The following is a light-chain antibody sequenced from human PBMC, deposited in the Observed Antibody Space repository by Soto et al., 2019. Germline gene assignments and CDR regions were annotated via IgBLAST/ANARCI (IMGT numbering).Light chain of an antibody. CDR1: QSVRNY. CDR3: HQRINWPPIT. J-gene: IGKJ5*01. V-gene: IGKV3-11*01. Sequence: EIVLTQSPATLSLSPGERATLSCRASQSVRNYLAWYQQKPGQAPRLLIYDASNRATGIPARFSGSGSGTAFTLTISSLEPEDFAVYYCHQRINWPPITFGPGTRLEIK. CDR2: DAS.